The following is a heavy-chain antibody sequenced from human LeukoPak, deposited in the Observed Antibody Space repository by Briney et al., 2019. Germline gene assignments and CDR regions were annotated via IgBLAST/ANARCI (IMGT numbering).Heavy chain of an antibody. CDR1: GFTFSSYA. CDR2: ISGSGGST. Sequence: GGSLRLSCAASGFTFSSYAMSWVRQAPGKGLEWVSGISGSGGSTYYADSVKGRFTISRDNSKNTLYLQMNSLRAEDTAVYYCAKSRSGSEVYYFDYWGQGTLVTVSS. V-gene: IGHV3-23*01. J-gene: IGHJ4*02. CDR3: AKSRSGSEVYYFDY.